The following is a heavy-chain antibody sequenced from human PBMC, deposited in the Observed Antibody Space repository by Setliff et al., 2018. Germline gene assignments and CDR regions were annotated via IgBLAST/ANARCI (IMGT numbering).Heavy chain of an antibody. CDR2: MNPNSGNT. CDR1: GYTSTSYD. J-gene: IGHJ6*03. D-gene: IGHD3-3*01. Sequence: ASVKVSCKASGYTSTSYDINWVRQATGQGLEWMGWMNPNSGNTGYAQKFQGRVTITRNTSISTAYMELSSLRSEDTAVYYCARGGGQIHYDFWSGYFSDPQPNYYYYYMDVWGKGTTVTVSS. CDR3: ARGGGQIHYDFWSGYFSDPQPNYYYYYMDV. V-gene: IGHV1-8*03.